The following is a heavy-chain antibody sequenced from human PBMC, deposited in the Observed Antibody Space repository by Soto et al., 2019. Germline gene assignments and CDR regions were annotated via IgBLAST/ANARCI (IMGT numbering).Heavy chain of an antibody. D-gene: IGHD2-15*01. CDR2: IIPSCGTA. CDR1: GGTFSSYA. Sequence: QVQLVQSGAEVKKPGSSVKVSCKASGGTFSSYAISWVRQAPGQGLEWMGGIIPSCGTANYAQKLQGRVTINADESTRTADMELSSLRSEDTAVYYCAGEYCSGGSCANRVAYWGHGTLVTVSS. CDR3: AGEYCSGGSCANRVAY. V-gene: IGHV1-69*01. J-gene: IGHJ4*01.